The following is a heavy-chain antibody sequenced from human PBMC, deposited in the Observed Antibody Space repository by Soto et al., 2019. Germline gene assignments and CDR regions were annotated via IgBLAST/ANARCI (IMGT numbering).Heavy chain of an antibody. J-gene: IGHJ6*02. D-gene: IGHD2-15*01. V-gene: IGHV3-23*01. CDR3: AKDLVAATNYYGMDV. Sequence: PGGSLRLSCAASGFTFSSYAMSWVRQAPGKGLEWVSAISGSGGSTYYADSVKGRFTISRDNCKNTLYLQMNSLRAEDTALYYCAKDLVAATNYYGMDVWGQGTTVTVSS. CDR1: GFTFSSYA. CDR2: ISGSGGST.